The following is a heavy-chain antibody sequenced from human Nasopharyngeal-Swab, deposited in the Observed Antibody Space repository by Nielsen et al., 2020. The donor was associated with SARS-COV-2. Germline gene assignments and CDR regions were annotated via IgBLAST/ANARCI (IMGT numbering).Heavy chain of an antibody. CDR3: ASGQCINGVCNPTDGLDV. CDR1: GFSITYRV. CDR2: ITPFNGNA. V-gene: IGHV1-45*02. D-gene: IGHD2-8*01. Sequence: SVKVSCKASGFSITYRVLDWMRQAPGQALEWMGWITPFNGNAKYAQKFQGRVSITRDGSRTTASLELSSLRPDDTAMYFCASGQCINGVCNPTDGLDVWGQGTSVTVS. J-gene: IGHJ6*02.